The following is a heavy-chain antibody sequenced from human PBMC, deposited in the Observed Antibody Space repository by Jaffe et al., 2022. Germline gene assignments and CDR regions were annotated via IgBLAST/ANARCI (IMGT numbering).Heavy chain of an antibody. V-gene: IGHV4-59*01. Sequence: QVQLQESGPGLVKPSETLSLTCTVSGGSISSYYWSWIRQPPGKGLEWIGYIYYSGSTNYNPSLKSRVTISVDTSKNQFSLKLSSVTAADTAVYYCARWSSSSIGGYYFDYWGQGTLVTVSS. D-gene: IGHD6-6*01. CDR2: IYYSGST. CDR1: GGSISSYY. CDR3: ARWSSSSIGGYYFDY. J-gene: IGHJ4*02.